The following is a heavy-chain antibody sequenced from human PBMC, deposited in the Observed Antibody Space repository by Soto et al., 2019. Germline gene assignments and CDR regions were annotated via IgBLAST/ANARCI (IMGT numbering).Heavy chain of an antibody. CDR2: ISYDGNSE. V-gene: IGHV3-30*18. Sequence: QVQLVESGGGVVQAGGSLRLSCAVSGITFSKYGMHWVRQAPGKGLEWVAVISYDGNSEFYAASVTGRFAISRDNSKNTLYLQMNSLRVDDTVVYYCAKDRDYGGVASYFDYWGQGTLVTVSS. J-gene: IGHJ4*02. CDR1: GITFSKYG. CDR3: AKDRDYGGVASYFDY. D-gene: IGHD4-17*01.